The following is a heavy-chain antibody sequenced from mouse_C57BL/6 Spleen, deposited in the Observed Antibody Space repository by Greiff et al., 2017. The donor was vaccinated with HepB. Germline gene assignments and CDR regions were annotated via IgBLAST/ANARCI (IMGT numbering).Heavy chain of an antibody. Sequence: VQLQQSGPELVKPGASVKISCKASGYSFTGYFMNWVMQSHGKSLEWIGRINPYNGDTFYNQKFKGKATLTVDKSSSTAHMELRSLTSEDSAVYYCASGITAVVPDYWGQGTTLTVAS. CDR3: ASGITAVVPDY. V-gene: IGHV1-20*01. CDR1: GYSFTGYF. CDR2: INPYNGDT. J-gene: IGHJ2*01. D-gene: IGHD1-1*01.